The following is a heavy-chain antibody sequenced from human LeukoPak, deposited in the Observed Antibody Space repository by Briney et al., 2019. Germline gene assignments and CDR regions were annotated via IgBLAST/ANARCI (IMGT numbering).Heavy chain of an antibody. Sequence: SETLSLTCAVYGGSFSGYYWSWIRQPPGKGLEWIGEINHSGSTNYNPSLKSRVTISVDTSKNQFSLKLSSVTAADTAVYYCARAWRVRLYSYGHSHLDYWGQGTLVTVSS. V-gene: IGHV4-34*01. CDR3: ARAWRVRLYSYGHSHLDY. CDR2: INHSGST. D-gene: IGHD5-18*01. J-gene: IGHJ4*02. CDR1: GGSFSGYY.